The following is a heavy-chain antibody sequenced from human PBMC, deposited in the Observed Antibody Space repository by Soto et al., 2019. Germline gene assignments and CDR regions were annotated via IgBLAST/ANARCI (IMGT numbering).Heavy chain of an antibody. D-gene: IGHD5-18*01. V-gene: IGHV1-69*01. CDR3: ATGGVSGHSYGLDF. CDR1: GGTFLTYA. Sequence: QVQLVQSGAEVKKPGSSVKVSCKASGGTFLTYAINWVRQAPGQGIEWMGGIIPIFGSSNNAQKFQDRITITADESTSTAYMELSSLTSEDTAVYYCATGGVSGHSYGLDFWGPGTLVTVSP. CDR2: IIPIFGSS. J-gene: IGHJ4*02.